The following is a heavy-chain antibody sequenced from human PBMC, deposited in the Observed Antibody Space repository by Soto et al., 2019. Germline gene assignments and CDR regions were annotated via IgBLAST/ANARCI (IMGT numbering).Heavy chain of an antibody. Sequence: EVQLVESGGGLVQPGGSLRLSCAASEFTFSSYAMHWVRQAPGKGLEYVSAITSNGGNTDYASSVKGRFTISRDNSKNTLYLQMGSLRAEDMAVYYCARRIPFGYGMDVWGQGTTVTVSS. D-gene: IGHD2-21*01. J-gene: IGHJ6*02. CDR2: ITSNGGNT. CDR3: ARRIPFGYGMDV. CDR1: EFTFSSYA. V-gene: IGHV3-64*01.